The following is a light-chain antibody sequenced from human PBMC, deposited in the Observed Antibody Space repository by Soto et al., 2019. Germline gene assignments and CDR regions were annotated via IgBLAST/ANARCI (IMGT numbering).Light chain of an antibody. Sequence: ETVMTQSPDSLAVSLGERATINCKASQNVLYNSNNKNYLAWYQQKPGQPPKLLIYWASTRESGVPDRFSGSGSGTDFTLTISSLQAEDVAIYYCQQYYSTPPTFGGGTKVEIK. V-gene: IGKV4-1*01. CDR1: QNVLYNSNNKNY. CDR2: WAS. J-gene: IGKJ4*01. CDR3: QQYYSTPPT.